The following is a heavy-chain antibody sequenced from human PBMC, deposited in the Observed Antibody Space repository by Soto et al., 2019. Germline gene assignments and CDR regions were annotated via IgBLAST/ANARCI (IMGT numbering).Heavy chain of an antibody. CDR1: GGSISSGGYY. D-gene: IGHD3-3*01. Sequence: QVQLQESGPGLVKPSQTLSLTCTVSGGSISSGGYYWIWIRQHPGKGLEWIGYIYYSGSTYYNPSLKSRVTISVDTSKNQFSLKLSSVTAADTAVYYCARSYYDFWSGYYSDYYYGMDVWGQGTTVTVSS. CDR2: IYYSGST. CDR3: ARSYYDFWSGYYSDYYYGMDV. V-gene: IGHV4-31*03. J-gene: IGHJ6*02.